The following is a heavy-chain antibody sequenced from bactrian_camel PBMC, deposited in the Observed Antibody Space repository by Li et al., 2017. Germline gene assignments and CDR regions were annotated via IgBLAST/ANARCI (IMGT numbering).Heavy chain of an antibody. V-gene: IGHV3S10*01. Sequence: VQLVESGGGSVETGGSLKLSCTVSGDAGSQYCIVWFHQAPGKVREGVAFLDSDGTTIYAAAAKGRFTVSRDNTKTTVYLQMNNLKPEDTAMYSCAYDPRCISPTGGAWYYDTWGQGTQVTVS. J-gene: IGHJ4*01. D-gene: IGHD1*01. CDR1: GDAGSQYC. CDR3: AYDPRCISPTGGAWYYDT. CDR2: LDSDGTT.